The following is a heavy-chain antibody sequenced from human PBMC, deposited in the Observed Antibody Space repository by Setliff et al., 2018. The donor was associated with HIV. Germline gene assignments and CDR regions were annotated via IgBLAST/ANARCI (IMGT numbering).Heavy chain of an antibody. J-gene: IGHJ4*02. D-gene: IGHD5-12*01. CDR2: INPVGRND. Sequence: SETLSLTCTVSGGSISAYYWSWIRQPPGKGLEWIGEINPVGRNDNYNPSLNNRAAIVLDTSKNQFSLWLTSVTAADTAVYYCARVGLRFKYTFDYWGQGMLVTVSS. CDR1: GGSISAYY. CDR3: ARVGLRFKYTFDY. V-gene: IGHV4-34*04.